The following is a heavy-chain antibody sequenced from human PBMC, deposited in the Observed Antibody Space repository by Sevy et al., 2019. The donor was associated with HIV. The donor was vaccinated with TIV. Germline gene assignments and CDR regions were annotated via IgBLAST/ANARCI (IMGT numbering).Heavy chain of an antibody. CDR3: ARMVSGGLRWEFIKENAFDI. D-gene: IGHD4-17*01. Sequence: GGSLRLSCEASGFAFRDSAIHWVRQSPGKGLEWVALISHGGSYEYYVDSVKGRFTVSSDRSKNILYLQMDSLRAEDTAVYYCARMVSGGLRWEFIKENAFDIWGQGTAVTVSS. J-gene: IGHJ3*02. V-gene: IGHV3-30-3*01. CDR2: ISHGGSYE. CDR1: GFAFRDSA.